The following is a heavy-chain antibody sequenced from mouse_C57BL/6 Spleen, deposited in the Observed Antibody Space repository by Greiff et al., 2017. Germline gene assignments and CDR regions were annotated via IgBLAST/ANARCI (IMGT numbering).Heavy chain of an antibody. Sequence: EVKLVESGGGLVKPGGSLKLSCAASGFTFSSYAMSWVRQTPEKRLEWVATISDGGSYTYYPDNVKGRFTISRDNAKNNLYLQMSHLKSEDTAMYYCAREMGSWGQGTTLTVSS. D-gene: IGHD2-3*01. J-gene: IGHJ2*01. CDR3: AREMGS. CDR1: GFTFSSYA. CDR2: ISDGGSYT. V-gene: IGHV5-4*01.